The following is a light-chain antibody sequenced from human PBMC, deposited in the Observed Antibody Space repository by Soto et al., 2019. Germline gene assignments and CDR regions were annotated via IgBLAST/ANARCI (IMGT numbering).Light chain of an antibody. CDR2: EVS. V-gene: IGLV2-14*01. CDR3: SSYTSSSTYV. J-gene: IGLJ1*01. CDR1: SSDVGGYNY. Sequence: QSVLTQPASVSGSPGQSITISCTGISSDVGGYNYVSWYQQHPGKAPKLMIYEVSNRPSGVSNRFSGSKSGNTASLTISGLQAEDEADCYCSSYTSSSTYVFGTGTKVTVL.